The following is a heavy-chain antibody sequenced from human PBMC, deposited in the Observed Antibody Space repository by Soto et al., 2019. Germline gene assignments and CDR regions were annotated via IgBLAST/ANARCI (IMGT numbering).Heavy chain of an antibody. CDR1: GYSFTSYW. V-gene: IGHV5-10-1*01. CDR2: IDPSDSYT. Sequence: PGESLKISCKGSGYSFTSYWISWVRQMPGKGLEWMGRIDPSDSYTNYSPSFQGHVTISADKSISTAYLQWSSLKASDTAMYYCARHGSPYGSGSYYDPLPYFPSYYYGMDVWGQGTTVPVSS. CDR3: ARHGSPYGSGSYYDPLPYFPSYYYGMDV. J-gene: IGHJ6*02. D-gene: IGHD3-10*01.